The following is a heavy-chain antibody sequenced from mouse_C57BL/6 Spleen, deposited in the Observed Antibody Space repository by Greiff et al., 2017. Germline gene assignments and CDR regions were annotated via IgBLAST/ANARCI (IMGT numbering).Heavy chain of an antibody. CDR2: IDPSDSYT. V-gene: IGHV1-69*01. CDR3: ARGRFFDY. CDR1: GYTFTSYW. Sequence: VQLQQPGAELVMPGASVKLSCKASGYTFTSYWMHWVKQRPGQGLEWIGEIDPSDSYTTYNQKFKGKSTLTVDKSSSTAYLQLSSLTSEDSAVYYCARGRFFDYWGQGTTLTVSS. J-gene: IGHJ2*01.